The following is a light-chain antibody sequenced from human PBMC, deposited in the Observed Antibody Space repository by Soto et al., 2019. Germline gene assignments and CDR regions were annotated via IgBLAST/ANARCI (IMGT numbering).Light chain of an antibody. J-gene: IGKJ1*01. CDR2: EAS. CDR3: QQYNSYRT. Sequence: DIQMTQSPSSLSASVGDRVTITCRASQSISSYLNWYQQKPGKAPKLLIYEASSLGSGVPSRFSGSGSGTEFTLTISSLQPDDFATYYCQQYNSYRTFGQGTKVDIK. CDR1: QSISSY. V-gene: IGKV1-5*03.